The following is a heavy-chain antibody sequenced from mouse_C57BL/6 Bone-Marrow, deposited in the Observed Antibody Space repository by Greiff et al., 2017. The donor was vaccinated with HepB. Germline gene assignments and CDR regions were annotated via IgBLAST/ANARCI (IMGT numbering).Heavy chain of an antibody. Sequence: QVQLQQPGAELVKPGASVKLSCKASGYTFTSYWMQWVKQRPGQGLEWIGEIDPSDSYTNYNQKFKGKATLTVDTSSSTAYMQLSSLTSEGSAVYYCARGPYYYGSGRFDYWGQGTTLTVSS. J-gene: IGHJ2*01. CDR2: IDPSDSYT. V-gene: IGHV1-50*01. D-gene: IGHD1-1*01. CDR3: ARGPYYYGSGRFDY. CDR1: GYTFTSYW.